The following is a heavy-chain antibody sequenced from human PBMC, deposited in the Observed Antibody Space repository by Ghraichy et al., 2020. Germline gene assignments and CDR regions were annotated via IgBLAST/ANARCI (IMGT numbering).Heavy chain of an antibody. J-gene: IGHJ4*02. CDR3: ANQRWIQLWTHFDH. CDR2: IYWDGDT. CDR1: GFSLTTRGVG. Sequence: SGPTLVKPTQTLTLTCTFSGFSLTTRGVGVGWIRQPPGKALEWLTLIYWDGDTRYTPSLNSRLTVTKDTSRNEVVLTMTNMDPLDTGTYYCANQRWIQLWTHFDHWGQGTLVTVSS. V-gene: IGHV2-5*02. D-gene: IGHD5-18*01.